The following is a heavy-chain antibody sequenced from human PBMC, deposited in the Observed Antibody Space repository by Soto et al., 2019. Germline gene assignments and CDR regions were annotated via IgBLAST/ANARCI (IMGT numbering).Heavy chain of an antibody. V-gene: IGHV3-23*01. J-gene: IGHJ4*02. Sequence: PGGSLRLSCAASGLTFSSYAMSWVRQAPGKGLEWVSAISGSGGSTYYADSVKGRFTISRDNSKNTLYLQMNSLRAEDTAVYYCAKVVLIGGLRLNDEIDYWGQGTLVTVSS. CDR2: ISGSGGST. CDR3: AKVVLIGGLRLNDEIDY. CDR1: GLTFSSYA. D-gene: IGHD5-12*01.